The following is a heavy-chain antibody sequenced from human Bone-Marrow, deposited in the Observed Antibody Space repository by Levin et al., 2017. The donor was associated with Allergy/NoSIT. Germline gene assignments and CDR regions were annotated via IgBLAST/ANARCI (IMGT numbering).Heavy chain of an antibody. V-gene: IGHV3-23*01. D-gene: IGHD1-7*01. CDR1: GFTFSSYA. J-gene: IGHJ4*02. Sequence: SCAASGFTFSSYAMSWVRQAPGKGLEWVSAISGSGGSTYYADSVKGRFTISRDNSKNTLYLQMNSLRAEDTAVYYCAKDLSIITGTTGYWGQGTLVTVSS. CDR3: AKDLSIITGTTGY. CDR2: ISGSGGST.